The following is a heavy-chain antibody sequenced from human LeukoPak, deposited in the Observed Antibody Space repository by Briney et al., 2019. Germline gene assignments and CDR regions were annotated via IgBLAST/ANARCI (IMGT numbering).Heavy chain of an antibody. Sequence: PGGSLRLSCAASGFTFNSYEMNWVRQAPGKGLEWVSAISGSGGSTYYADSVKGRFTISRDNSKNTLYLQMNSLRAEDTAVYYCAKDLHSGYCSGGSCYSPNWFDPWGQGTLVTVSS. V-gene: IGHV3-23*01. CDR3: AKDLHSGYCSGGSCYSPNWFDP. CDR1: GFTFNSYE. J-gene: IGHJ5*02. CDR2: ISGSGGST. D-gene: IGHD2-15*01.